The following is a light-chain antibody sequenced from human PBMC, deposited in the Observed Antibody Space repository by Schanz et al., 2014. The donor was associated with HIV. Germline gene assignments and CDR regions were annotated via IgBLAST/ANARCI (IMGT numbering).Light chain of an antibody. V-gene: IGKV1-27*01. CDR2: GAS. CDR3: QQYYSTLHT. Sequence: DIQMTQSPSSLSASVGDRVTITCRASQAVGNYLAWYQQKPGKVPELLIYGASTLQSGVPSRFSGSGSGTDFTLTISSLQAEDVAVYYCQQYYSTLHTFGQGTKLEIK. CDR1: QAVGNY. J-gene: IGKJ2*01.